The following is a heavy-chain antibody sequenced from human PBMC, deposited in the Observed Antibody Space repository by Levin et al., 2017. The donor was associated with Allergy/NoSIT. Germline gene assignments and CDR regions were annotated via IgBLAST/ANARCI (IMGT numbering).Heavy chain of an antibody. CDR3: VKDPTD. J-gene: IGHJ4*02. Sequence: LSLTCAASGFTFSGYAMNWVRQAPGKGLEWVSGISGSGERTFYADSVKDRFIISRDNSKNTLDLQMSSLGVEDTALYYCVKDPTDWGQGTLVTVSS. CDR2: ISGSGERT. CDR1: GFTFSGYA. V-gene: IGHV3-23*01.